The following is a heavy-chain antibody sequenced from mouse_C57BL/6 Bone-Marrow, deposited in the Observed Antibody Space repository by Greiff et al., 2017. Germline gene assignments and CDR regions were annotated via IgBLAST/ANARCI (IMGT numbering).Heavy chain of an antibody. V-gene: IGHV6-3*01. D-gene: IGHD1-1*01. CDR1: GFTFSNYW. CDR3: TPLYYGSSYPYYFDY. Sequence: EVMLVESGGGLVQPGGSMKLSCVASGFTFSNYWMNWVRQSPEKGLEWVAQIRLKSDNYATHYAESVKGRFTISRDDSKSSVYLQMNNLRDEDTGIYYGTPLYYGSSYPYYFDYWGQGTTLTVSS. J-gene: IGHJ2*01. CDR2: IRLKSDNYAT.